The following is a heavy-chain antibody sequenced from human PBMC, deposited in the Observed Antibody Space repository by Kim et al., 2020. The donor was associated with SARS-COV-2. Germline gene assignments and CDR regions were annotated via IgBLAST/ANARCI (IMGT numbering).Heavy chain of an antibody. CDR3: ARSSGYSYGYPLYYYGMDV. CDR2: ISSSSSTI. CDR1: GFTFSSYS. V-gene: IGHV3-48*02. D-gene: IGHD5-18*01. Sequence: GGSLRLSCAASGFTFSSYSMNWVRQAPGKGLEWVSYISSSSSTIYYADSVKGRFTISRDNAKNSLYLQMNSLRDEDTAVYYCARSSGYSYGYPLYYYGMDVWGQGTTVTVSS. J-gene: IGHJ6*02.